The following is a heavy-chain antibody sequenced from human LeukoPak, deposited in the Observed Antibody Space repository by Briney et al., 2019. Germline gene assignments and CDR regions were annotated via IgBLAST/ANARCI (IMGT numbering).Heavy chain of an antibody. D-gene: IGHD6-25*01. V-gene: IGHV1-3*01. J-gene: IGHJ4*02. Sequence: GASVKVSCKASGYTFTSYAMHWVRQAPGQRLEWMGWINAGNGNTKYSQKFQGRVTITRDTSASTAYMELSSLRSEDTAVYYCAIPQREGFKFDYWGQGALVTVSS. CDR2: INAGNGNT. CDR3: AIPQREGFKFDY. CDR1: GYTFTSYA.